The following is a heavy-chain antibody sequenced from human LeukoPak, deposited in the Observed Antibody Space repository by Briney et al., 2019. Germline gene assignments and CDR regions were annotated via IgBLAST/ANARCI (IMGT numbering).Heavy chain of an antibody. Sequence: GGSLRLSCAASGFTFNSYAMSWVRQAPGKGLEWVSAISGSGDGTNYADSVKGRFTISRDNSKNTLYLQMNSLRAEDTAVYYCANLGYCISATCYGEFWGQGTLVTVSS. V-gene: IGHV3-23*01. CDR2: ISGSGDGT. CDR1: GFTFNSYA. D-gene: IGHD2-2*01. J-gene: IGHJ4*02. CDR3: ANLGYCISATCYGEF.